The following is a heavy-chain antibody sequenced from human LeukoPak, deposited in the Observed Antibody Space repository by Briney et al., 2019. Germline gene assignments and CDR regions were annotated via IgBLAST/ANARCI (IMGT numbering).Heavy chain of an antibody. CDR2: INQSGNI. J-gene: IGHJ4*02. CDR3: ARRSEYSYSSGVNY. V-gene: IGHV4-34*01. CDR1: GGSFNGYY. Sequence: SETVSVTRPGSGGSFNGYYWNWLGQPPGKGREGIGEINQSGNINYHPPLKSGATMSVATPKNQFSLNLISLAAADTAVYYCARRSEYSYSSGVNYWGQGTLVTVPS. D-gene: IGHD6-6*01.